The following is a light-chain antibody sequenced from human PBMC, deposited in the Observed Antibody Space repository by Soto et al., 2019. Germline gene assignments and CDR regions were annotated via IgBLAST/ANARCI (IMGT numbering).Light chain of an antibody. V-gene: IGKV3-15*01. Sequence: EIVLTQSPGTLSLSPGERATLSCRASQSVSSSYLAWYQQKPGQAPRLLIYGASTRATGVPVRFRGSGSGTEFTLTISGLQSEDFAVYCCQQYDKWPPTFGGGTTVDIK. CDR3: QQYDKWPPT. J-gene: IGKJ4*01. CDR2: GAS. CDR1: QSVSSSY.